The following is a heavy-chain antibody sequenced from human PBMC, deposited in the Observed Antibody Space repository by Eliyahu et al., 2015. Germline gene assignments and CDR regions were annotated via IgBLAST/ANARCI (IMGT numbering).Heavy chain of an antibody. CDR1: XFPFSSXA. V-gene: IGHV3-30-3*01. CDR2: ISNDGSKK. Sequence: QVQLVESGGGVXQPGRSLRXSCAXXXFPFSSXAMHWVRQAPGKGLEWVAVISNDGSKKYYADSVKGRFTISRDNSKNTLYLQMNSLRAEDTAVYYCARVRLNWRDAFDIWGQGTMVTVSS. CDR3: ARVRLNWRDAFDI. D-gene: IGHD1-20*01. J-gene: IGHJ3*02.